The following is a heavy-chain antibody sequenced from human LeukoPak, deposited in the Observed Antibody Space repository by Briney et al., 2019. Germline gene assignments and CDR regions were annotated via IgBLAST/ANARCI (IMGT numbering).Heavy chain of an antibody. D-gene: IGHD6-6*01. Sequence: GASVKVSCEASGYTFTSYDINWVRQATGQGPEWMGWMNPNSGNTGYAQKFQGRVTMTRNTSISTAYMELSSLRSDDTVVYYCAARGASSASLRPLDFWGQGTLVTVSS. V-gene: IGHV1-8*01. CDR3: AARGASSASLRPLDF. CDR2: MNPNSGNT. J-gene: IGHJ4*02. CDR1: GYTFTSYD.